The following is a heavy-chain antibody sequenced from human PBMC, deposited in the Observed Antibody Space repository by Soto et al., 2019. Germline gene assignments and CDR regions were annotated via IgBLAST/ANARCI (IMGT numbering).Heavy chain of an antibody. V-gene: IGHV3-33*01. Sequence: QVQLVESGGGVVQPGRSLRLSCAASGFTFSSYGMHWVRQAPGKGLEWVAVIWYDGSNKYYADSVKGRFTISRDNSKNTLYLQMNSLRAEDTAVYYCARDQRGSSSWYLYYYYGMDVWGQGTTVTVSS. CDR2: IWYDGSNK. J-gene: IGHJ6*02. D-gene: IGHD6-13*01. CDR3: ARDQRGSSSWYLYYYYGMDV. CDR1: GFTFSSYG.